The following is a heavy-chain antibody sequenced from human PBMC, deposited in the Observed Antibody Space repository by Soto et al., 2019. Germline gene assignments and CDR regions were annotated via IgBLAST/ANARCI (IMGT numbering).Heavy chain of an antibody. Sequence: GWSLRLSCAASGFTFDDYAMHWVRQAPGKGLEWVSGITWNSDNIYYADSVKGRFTISRDNAKNSLSLQMNSLRDEDTALYYCARSPGGRFYYFDSWGQGTLVTVSS. V-gene: IGHV3-9*01. CDR3: ARSPGGRFYYFDS. J-gene: IGHJ4*02. CDR2: ITWNSDNI. D-gene: IGHD2-8*02. CDR1: GFTFDDYA.